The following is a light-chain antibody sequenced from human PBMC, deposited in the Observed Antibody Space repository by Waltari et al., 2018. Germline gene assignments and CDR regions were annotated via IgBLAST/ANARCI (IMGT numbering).Light chain of an antibody. CDR2: RNK. J-gene: IGLJ2*01. V-gene: IGLV1-47*01. CDR1: SSNIGSNY. CDR3: AAWDDSLSGFVV. Sequence: QSVLTQPPSESGTPGQRIIISCSGSSSNIGSNYVSWYQPLPGTAPKLLIYRNKQRPSGVPDRFSGSKSGTAASLASSGLRSEDEADYYCAAWDDSLSGFVVFGGGTKRTVL.